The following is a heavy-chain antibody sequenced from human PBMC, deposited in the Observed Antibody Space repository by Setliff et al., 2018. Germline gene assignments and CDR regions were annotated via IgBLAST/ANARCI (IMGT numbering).Heavy chain of an antibody. CDR3: ARSPLDDAFDI. CDR1: GYTFSDFW. V-gene: IGHV5-51*01. CDR2: IYPGDSDT. J-gene: IGHJ3*02. Sequence: GESLKISCKGSGYTFSDFWIGWVRQMPGKGLEWMGIIYPGDSDTRYNPSFQGRVTISVDKSISTVYLHWSSLKASDTAMYYCARSPLDDAFDIWGPGTLVTVSS.